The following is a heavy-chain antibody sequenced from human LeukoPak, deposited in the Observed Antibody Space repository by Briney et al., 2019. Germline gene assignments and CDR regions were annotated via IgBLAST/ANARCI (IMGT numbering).Heavy chain of an antibody. Sequence: GGSLRLSCAASGFTVSSNYMSWVRQAPGKGLEWVSVIYSGGSTYYADSVKGRFTISRDNSKNTLYLQMNSLRAEDTAVYYCAKGSSLVGPPLYYYYYMDVWGKGTTVTISS. J-gene: IGHJ6*03. CDR3: AKGSSLVGPPLYYYYYMDV. CDR2: IYSGGST. D-gene: IGHD6-13*01. V-gene: IGHV3-53*01. CDR1: GFTVSSNY.